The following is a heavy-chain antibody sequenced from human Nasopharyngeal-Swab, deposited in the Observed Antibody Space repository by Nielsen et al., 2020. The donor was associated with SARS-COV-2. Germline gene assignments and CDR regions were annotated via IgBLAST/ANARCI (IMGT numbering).Heavy chain of an antibody. V-gene: IGHV4-34*01. Sequence: SETLSLTCAASGGSFSYYFWTWIRQTPGKGMEWIGEINHSGSTNYNPSLKSRATIEVGTSKNQFSLQFRSVTSADTAVYYCARGRNIASRLLDSWDQGALVIVSS. D-gene: IGHD6-6*01. CDR3: ARGRNIASRLLDS. J-gene: IGHJ4*02. CDR2: INHSGST. CDR1: GGSFSYYF.